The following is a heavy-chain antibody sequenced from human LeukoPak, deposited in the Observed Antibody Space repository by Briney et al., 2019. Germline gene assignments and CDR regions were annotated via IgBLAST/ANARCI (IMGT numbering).Heavy chain of an antibody. Sequence: SETLSLTCTVSGGSISSSSYYWGWIRQPPGKGLEWIGSIYYSGSTNYNPSLKSRVTISVDTSKNQFSLKLSSVTAADTAVYYCARGRRWTTVTTVFDYWGQGTLVTVSS. D-gene: IGHD4-17*01. V-gene: IGHV4-39*07. CDR2: IYYSGST. J-gene: IGHJ4*02. CDR3: ARGRRWTTVTTVFDY. CDR1: GGSISSSSYY.